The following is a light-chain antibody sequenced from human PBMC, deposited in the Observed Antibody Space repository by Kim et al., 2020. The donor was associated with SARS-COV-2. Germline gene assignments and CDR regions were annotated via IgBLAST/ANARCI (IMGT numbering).Light chain of an antibody. Sequence: AIRITQSPSSLSASTGDRVTITCRASQGISSYLAWYQQKPGKAPKLLIYAASTLQSGVPSRFSGSGSGTDSTLTISCLQSEDFATYYCQQYYSYPVTFGQGTKVDIK. CDR2: AAS. V-gene: IGKV1-8*01. CDR1: QGISSY. J-gene: IGKJ1*01. CDR3: QQYYSYPVT.